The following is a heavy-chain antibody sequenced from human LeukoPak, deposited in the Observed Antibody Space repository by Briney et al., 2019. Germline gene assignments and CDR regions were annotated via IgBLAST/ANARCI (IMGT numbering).Heavy chain of an antibody. V-gene: IGHV4-39*07. Sequence: PSETLSLTCTVSGGSISSSSYYWGWIRQPPGKGLEWIGSIYYSGSTYYNPSLKSRVTISVDTSKNQFSLRLSSVTAADTGVYYCARGLNNRKSGRRFDVFEIWGQGTMVTVSS. J-gene: IGHJ3*02. D-gene: IGHD1-14*01. CDR3: ARGLNNRKSGRRFDVFEI. CDR2: IYYSGST. CDR1: GGSISSSSYY.